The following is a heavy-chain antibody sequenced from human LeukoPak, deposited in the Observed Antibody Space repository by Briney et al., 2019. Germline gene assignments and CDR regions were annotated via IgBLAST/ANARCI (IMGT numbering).Heavy chain of an antibody. D-gene: IGHD6-6*01. J-gene: IGHJ3*02. CDR3: ARDSSSSGEGAFDI. CDR2: IYYSGST. V-gene: IGHV4-59*01. Sequence: SETLSLTCTVSGGSISSYYWSWIRQPPGKGLEWIGYIYYSGSTNYNPSLKSRVTISVDTSKNQFSLKLSSVTAADTAVYYCARDSSSSGEGAFDIWGQGTMVTVSS. CDR1: GGSISSYY.